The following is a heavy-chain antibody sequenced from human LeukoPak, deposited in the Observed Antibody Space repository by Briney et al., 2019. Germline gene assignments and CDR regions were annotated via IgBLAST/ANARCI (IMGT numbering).Heavy chain of an antibody. D-gene: IGHD3/OR15-3a*01. CDR3: ARDPGTGFDS. CDR2: ISYDGSNK. J-gene: IGHJ4*02. CDR1: GFTFSSYA. V-gene: IGHV3-30-3*01. Sequence: GGSLRLSCAASGFTFSSYAMHWVRQAPGKGLEWVAVISYDGSNKYYADSVKGRFTISRDNSKNTLYLQMSSLTAEDTAVYYCARDPGTGFDSWGQGTLVTVSS.